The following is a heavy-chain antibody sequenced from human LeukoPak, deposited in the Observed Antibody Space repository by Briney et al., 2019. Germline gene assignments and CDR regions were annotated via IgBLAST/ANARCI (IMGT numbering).Heavy chain of an antibody. D-gene: IGHD4-23*01. Sequence: PGGSLRLSCATSGFTVSSNYMSWVRQAPGKGLEWVSVIYSGGSTYNADSVKGRFTISRDNSKNTLYLQMNSLRAEDTAVYYCAKRSDYGSNGNYFDSWGQGTPVTVFS. CDR2: IYSGGST. V-gene: IGHV3-53*01. J-gene: IGHJ4*02. CDR3: AKRSDYGSNGNYFDS. CDR1: GFTVSSNY.